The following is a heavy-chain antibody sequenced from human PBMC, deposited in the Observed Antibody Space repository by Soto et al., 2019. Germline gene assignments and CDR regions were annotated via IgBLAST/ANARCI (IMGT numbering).Heavy chain of an antibody. Sequence: SETLSLTCTVSGVSVSRDYQWIWIRQPPGKGLEWIGHISYSGSPYYHPSLRSRLSISVDTSKNQFSLKVKSVTAADTAVYYCARAWDFWGQGTLVTVYS. CDR1: GVSVSRDYQ. V-gene: IGHV4-30-4*01. CDR2: ISYSGSP. CDR3: ARAWDF. J-gene: IGHJ4*02.